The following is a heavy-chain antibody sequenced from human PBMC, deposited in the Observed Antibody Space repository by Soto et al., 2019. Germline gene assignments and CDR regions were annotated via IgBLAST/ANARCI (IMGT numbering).Heavy chain of an antibody. J-gene: IGHJ5*02. CDR1: GGSISSYY. CDR3: ARALSLGYCSSTSCYAWFDP. Sequence: TSETLSLTCTVSGGSISSYYWSWIRQPPGKGLEWIGYIYYSGSTNYNPSLKSRVTISVDTSKNQFSLKLSSVTAADTAVYYCARALSLGYCSSTSCYAWFDPWGQGTLVTVSS. D-gene: IGHD2-2*01. CDR2: IYYSGST. V-gene: IGHV4-59*01.